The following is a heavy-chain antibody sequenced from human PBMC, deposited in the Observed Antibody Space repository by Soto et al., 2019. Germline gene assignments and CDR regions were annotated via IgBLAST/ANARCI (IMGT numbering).Heavy chain of an antibody. CDR2: ISGSGGNT. CDR3: ATHYGSGTYNNSPVY. J-gene: IGHJ4*02. V-gene: IGHV3-23*01. Sequence: GGTVRLSCAASGFILSPYAMSWVRHAPGKALEWVSAISGSGGNTYYTDSVKGRFTISRDNSKNTLYLQMNSQRAEDTAEYYCATHYGSGTYNNSPVYCGQGTLVTVSS. CDR1: GFILSPYA. D-gene: IGHD3-10*01.